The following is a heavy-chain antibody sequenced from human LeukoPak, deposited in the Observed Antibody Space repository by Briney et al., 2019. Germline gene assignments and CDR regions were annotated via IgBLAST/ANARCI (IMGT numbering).Heavy chain of an antibody. J-gene: IGHJ6*03. D-gene: IGHD2-8*01. CDR3: TRGGPNKYYYYMDV. CDR2: IRSKAYGGTT. CDR1: GFTFGDYA. V-gene: IGHV3-49*03. Sequence: GGSLRLSCTASGFTFGDYAMSWFRQAPGKGLEWVGFIRSKAYGGTTEYAASVKGRFTISRDDSKSIAYLQMNSLKTEDTAVYYCTRGGPNKYYYYMDVWGKGTTVTVSS.